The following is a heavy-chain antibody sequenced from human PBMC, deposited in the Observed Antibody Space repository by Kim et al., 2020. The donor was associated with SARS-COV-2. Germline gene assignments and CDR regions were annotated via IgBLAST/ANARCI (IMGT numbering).Heavy chain of an antibody. D-gene: IGHD6-13*01. CDR2: IYTSGST. CDR3: AREVIIAAAGLNWFDP. V-gene: IGHV4-4*07. CDR1: GGSISSYY. Sequence: SETLSLTCTVSGGSISSYYWSWIRQPAGKGLEWIGRIYTSGSTNYNPSLKSRVTMSVDTSKNQFSLKLSSVTAADTAVYYCAREVIIAAAGLNWFDPWGQGTLVTVSS. J-gene: IGHJ5*02.